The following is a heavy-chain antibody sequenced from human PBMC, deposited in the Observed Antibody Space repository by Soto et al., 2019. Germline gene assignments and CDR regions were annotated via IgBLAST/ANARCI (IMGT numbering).Heavy chain of an antibody. D-gene: IGHD3-22*01. CDR3: AKGDSSGYSYQPALGPTYYFVY. Sequence: GGSLRLSCAASGFTFSSYAMSWVRQAPGTGLEWVSAISGSGVSTYYSDSVKGRITISRDNSKNTLSLQMNNLRAEDTAVYYFAKGDSSGYSYQPALGPTYYFVYWGQGTRVTI. V-gene: IGHV3-23*01. CDR1: GFTFSSYA. CDR2: ISGSGVST. J-gene: IGHJ4*02.